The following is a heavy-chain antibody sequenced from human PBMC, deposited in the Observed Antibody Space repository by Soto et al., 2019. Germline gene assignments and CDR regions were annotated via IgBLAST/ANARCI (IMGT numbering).Heavy chain of an antibody. CDR2: IYYSGST. CDR3: ARSVWFGELLSFPPANNWFDP. V-gene: IGHV4-59*01. CDR1: GGSISSYY. D-gene: IGHD3-10*01. Sequence: SETLSLTCTVSGGSISSYYLSWIRQPPGKGLEWIGYIYYSGSTNYNPSLKSRVTISVDTSKNQFSLKLSSVTAADTAVYYCARSVWFGELLSFPPANNWFDPWGQGTLVTVSS. J-gene: IGHJ5*02.